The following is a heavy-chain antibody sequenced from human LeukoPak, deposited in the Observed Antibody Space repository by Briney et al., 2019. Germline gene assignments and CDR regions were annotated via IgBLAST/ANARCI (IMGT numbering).Heavy chain of an antibody. D-gene: IGHD6-13*01. CDR3: ARALSAEVAAALEY. CDR1: GLTFSSYA. Sequence: PGRSLRLSCAASGLTFSSYAMHWVRQAPGKGLEWVAVISYDGSNKYYADSVKGRFTISRDNSKNTLYLQMNSLRAEDTAVYYCARALSAEVAAALEYWGQGTLVTVSS. J-gene: IGHJ4*02. CDR2: ISYDGSNK. V-gene: IGHV3-30-3*01.